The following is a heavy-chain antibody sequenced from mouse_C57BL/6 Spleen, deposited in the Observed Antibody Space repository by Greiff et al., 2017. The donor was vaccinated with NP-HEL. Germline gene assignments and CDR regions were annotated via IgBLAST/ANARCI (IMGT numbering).Heavy chain of an antibody. D-gene: IGHD2-3*01. V-gene: IGHV1-81*01. Sequence: VQLVESGAELARPGASVKLSCKASGYTFTSYGISWVKQRTGQGLEWIGEIYPRSGNTYYNEKFKGKATLTADKSSSTAYMELRSLTSEDSAVYFCLIYDGYYAMGYWGQGTSVTVSS. CDR2: IYPRSGNT. CDR3: LIYDGYYAMGY. CDR1: GYTFTSYG. J-gene: IGHJ4*01.